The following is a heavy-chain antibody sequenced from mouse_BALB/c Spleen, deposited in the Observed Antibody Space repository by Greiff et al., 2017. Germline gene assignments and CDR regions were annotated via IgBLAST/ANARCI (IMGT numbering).Heavy chain of an antibody. CDR3: TPIYYGNYGWFAY. CDR2: IRLKSNNYAT. V-gene: IGHV6-6*02. D-gene: IGHD2-1*01. Sequence: EVNVVESGGGLVQPGGSMKLSCVASGFTFSNYWMNWVRQSPEKGLEWVAEIRLKSNNYATHYAESVKGRFTISRDDSKSSVYLQMNNLRAEDTGIYYCTPIYYGNYGWFAYWGQGTLVTVSA. J-gene: IGHJ3*01. CDR1: GFTFSNYW.